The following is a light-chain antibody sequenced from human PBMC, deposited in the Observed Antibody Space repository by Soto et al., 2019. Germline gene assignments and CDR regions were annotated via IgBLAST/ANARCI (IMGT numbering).Light chain of an antibody. CDR3: SSYAGSNIVV. J-gene: IGLJ2*01. Sequence: QSALTQPPSASGSPGQSVSISCTGTSSDVGGYNFVSWYQQHPGKAHKLMIYEVSERPSGVPDRFSGSKSGNTASLTVSGLQAEDEADYYCSSYAGSNIVVFGGGTKVTVL. V-gene: IGLV2-8*01. CDR2: EVS. CDR1: SSDVGGYNF.